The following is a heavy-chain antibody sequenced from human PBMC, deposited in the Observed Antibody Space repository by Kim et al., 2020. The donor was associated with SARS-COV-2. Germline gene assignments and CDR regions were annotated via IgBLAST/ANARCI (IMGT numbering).Heavy chain of an antibody. V-gene: IGHV4-4*07. CDR2: IYTSGST. CDR3: ARDQLYYDYVWGSYRMYYFDY. J-gene: IGHJ4*02. CDR1: GGSISSYY. Sequence: SETLSLTCTVSGGSISSYYWSWIRQPAGKGLEWIGRIYTSGSTNYNPSLKSRVTMSVDTSKNQFSLKLSSVTAADTAVYYCARDQLYYDYVWGSYRMYYFDYWGQGTLVTVSS. D-gene: IGHD3-16*02.